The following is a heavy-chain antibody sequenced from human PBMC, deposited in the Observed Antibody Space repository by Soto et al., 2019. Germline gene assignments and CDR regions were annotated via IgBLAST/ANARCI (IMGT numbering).Heavy chain of an antibody. CDR3: ARHYDDRANNAFDI. CDR2: IYHSGST. V-gene: IGHV4-4*02. Sequence: QVQLRESGPGLVKPSGTLSLTCAVSGDSIISGHWWSWVRQSPGKGLEWIGEIYHSGSTNDNPSLESRVTMSVDKSKNQVSLKLISVTAADTAIYYCARHYDDRANNAFDIWGQGTVVTVSS. CDR1: GDSIISGHW. J-gene: IGHJ3*02. D-gene: IGHD3-16*01.